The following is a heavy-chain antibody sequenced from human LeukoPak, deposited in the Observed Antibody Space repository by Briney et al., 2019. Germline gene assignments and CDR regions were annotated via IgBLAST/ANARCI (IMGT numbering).Heavy chain of an antibody. CDR3: ARAPSEIGGYYPEYFRH. V-gene: IGHV3-74*01. D-gene: IGHD3-22*01. CDR1: GFTFSSYW. J-gene: IGHJ1*01. CDR2: IKSDGST. Sequence: QPGGSLRLSCAASGFTFSSYWMHWVRQAPGKGLVWVSRIKSDGSTNYADSVKGRFTISRDNAKNTVSLQMNSLRAEDTGVYYCARAPSEIGGYYPEYFRHWGQGTLVTVSP.